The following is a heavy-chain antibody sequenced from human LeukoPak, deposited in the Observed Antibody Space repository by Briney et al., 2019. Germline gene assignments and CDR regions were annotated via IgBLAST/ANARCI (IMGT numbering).Heavy chain of an antibody. V-gene: IGHV3-7*01. CDR1: GFTFSSYW. D-gene: IGHD6-13*01. Sequence: GGSLRLSCAASGFTFSSYWMSWVRQAPGKGLEWVANIKQDGSGKYYVDSVKGRFTISRDNTKNSLYLQMNSLRAEDTAVYYCAREVAAAVHFDYWGQGTLVTVSS. CDR3: AREVAAAVHFDY. CDR2: IKQDGSGK. J-gene: IGHJ4*02.